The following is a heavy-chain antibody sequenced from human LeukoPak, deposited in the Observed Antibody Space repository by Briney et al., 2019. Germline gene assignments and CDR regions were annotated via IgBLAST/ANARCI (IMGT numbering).Heavy chain of an antibody. CDR2: ISYDGSNK. CDR3: AKRVLGSGWSVWFDP. J-gene: IGHJ5*02. Sequence: GRSLRLSCAASGFTFSSYGMHWVRQAPGKGLEWMAVISYDGSNKYYADSVKGRFTISRDNSKDTLYLQMNSLRAEDTAVYYCAKRVLGSGWSVWFDPWGQGTLVTVSS. D-gene: IGHD6-19*01. V-gene: IGHV3-30*18. CDR1: GFTFSSYG.